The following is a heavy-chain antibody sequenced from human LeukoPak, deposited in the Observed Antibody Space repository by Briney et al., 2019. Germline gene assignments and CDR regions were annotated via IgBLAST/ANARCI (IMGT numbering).Heavy chain of an antibody. D-gene: IGHD2-2*01. CDR2: ISYSGST. Sequence: SETLSLTCTVSGGSISSGGYYWSWIRQHPGKGLEWIGYISYSGSTYYNPSLKSRVTISVDTSKNQFSLKLSSVTAADTAVYYCARGRGVVPAAIASYGMDVWGKGTTVTVSS. CDR3: ARGRGVVPAAIASYGMDV. V-gene: IGHV4-31*03. CDR1: GGSISSGGYY. J-gene: IGHJ6*04.